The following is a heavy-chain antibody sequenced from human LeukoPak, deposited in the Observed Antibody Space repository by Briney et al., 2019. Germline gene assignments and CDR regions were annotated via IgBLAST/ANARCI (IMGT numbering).Heavy chain of an antibody. CDR2: ISGSGGST. V-gene: IGHV3-23*01. J-gene: IGHJ5*02. Sequence: GASLRLSCAASGFTFSSYAMSWVRQAPGKGLEWVSAISGSGGSTYYADSVKGRFTISRDNSKNTLYLQMNSLRAEDTAVYYCAKDAGGDCGDINWFDPWGQGTLVTVSS. D-gene: IGHD4-17*01. CDR3: AKDAGGDCGDINWFDP. CDR1: GFTFSSYA.